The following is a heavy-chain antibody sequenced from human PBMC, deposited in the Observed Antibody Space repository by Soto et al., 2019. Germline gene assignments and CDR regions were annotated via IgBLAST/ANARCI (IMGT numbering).Heavy chain of an antibody. Sequence: GGFLRLSCAASGFTFISYSMNWVRQAPGKGLEWVSSISSSSSYIYYADSVKGRFTISRDNAKNSLYLQMNSLRAEDTAVYYCAGSITIFGVVSWYMDVWGKGTTVTVSS. CDR2: ISSSSSYI. V-gene: IGHV3-21*01. CDR1: GFTFISYS. J-gene: IGHJ6*03. D-gene: IGHD3-3*01. CDR3: AGSITIFGVVSWYMDV.